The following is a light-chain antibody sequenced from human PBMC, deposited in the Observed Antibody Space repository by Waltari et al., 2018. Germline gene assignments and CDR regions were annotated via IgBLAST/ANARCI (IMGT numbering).Light chain of an antibody. Sequence: AIRMTQSPSSLAASTGDRVTITCRASQDISGYLAWYQQKPGKAPNRLVYASSTSQTGVPSRFIGSGSGTAFTLTIDCLQSEDFATYYCQQYFVYPYTFGQGTKLEIK. CDR2: ASS. J-gene: IGKJ2*01. CDR1: QDISGY. CDR3: QQYFVYPYT. V-gene: IGKV1-8*01.